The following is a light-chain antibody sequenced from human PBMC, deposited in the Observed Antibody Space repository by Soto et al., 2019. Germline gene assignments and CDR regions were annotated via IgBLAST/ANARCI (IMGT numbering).Light chain of an antibody. CDR1: SSDVGDYNF. V-gene: IGLV2-14*01. CDR3: ATWDDSLNLLYV. Sequence: QSALTQPASVSGSPGQSITISCTGTSSDVGDYNFVSWYQQLPGMAPKLLTYLNSRRPSGVPDRFSGSKSGTSASLAISGLQSEDEAEYYCATWDDSLNLLYVFGKGTKGTVL. CDR2: LNS. J-gene: IGLJ1*01.